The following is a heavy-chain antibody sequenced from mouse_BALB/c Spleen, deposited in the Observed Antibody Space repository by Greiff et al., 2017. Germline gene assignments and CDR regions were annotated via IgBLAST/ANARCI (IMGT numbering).Heavy chain of an antibody. CDR2: IWAGGST. Sequence: VKLVESGPGLVAPSQSLSITCTVSGFSLTSYGVHWVRQPPGKGLEWLGVIWAGGSTNYNSALMSRLSISKDNSKSQVFLKMNSLQTDDTAMYYCARGYDYDRYYYAMDYWGQGTSVTVSS. CDR1: GFSLTSYG. J-gene: IGHJ4*01. D-gene: IGHD2-4*01. CDR3: ARGYDYDRYYYAMDY. V-gene: IGHV2-9*02.